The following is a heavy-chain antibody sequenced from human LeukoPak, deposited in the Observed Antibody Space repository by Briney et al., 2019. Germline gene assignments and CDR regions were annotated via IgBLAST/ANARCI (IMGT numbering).Heavy chain of an antibody. Sequence: SETLSLTCTVSGDSITSNFWSWIRQPPGKGLEWIGYLYYTGSTNYNPSLKSRVTISVDTSKNQFSLKLSSVTAADTAVYYCARETMVRGWAYNYYYMDVWGKGTTVTISS. CDR2: LYYTGST. CDR1: GDSITSNF. J-gene: IGHJ6*03. CDR3: ARETMVRGWAYNYYYMDV. V-gene: IGHV4-59*12. D-gene: IGHD3-10*01.